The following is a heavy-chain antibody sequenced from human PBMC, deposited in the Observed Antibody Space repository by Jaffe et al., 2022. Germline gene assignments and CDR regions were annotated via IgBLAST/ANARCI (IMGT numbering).Heavy chain of an antibody. D-gene: IGHD1-26*01. CDR3: ARAAYSGSYYPPFDY. J-gene: IGHJ4*02. V-gene: IGHV1-2*02. Sequence: QVQLVQSGAEVKKPGASVKVSCKASGYTFTGYYMHWVRQAPGQGLEWMGWINPNSGGTNYAQKFQGRVTMTRDTSISTAYMELSRLRSDDTAVYYCARAAYSGSYYPPFDYWGQGTLVTVSS. CDR1: GYTFTGYY. CDR2: INPNSGGT.